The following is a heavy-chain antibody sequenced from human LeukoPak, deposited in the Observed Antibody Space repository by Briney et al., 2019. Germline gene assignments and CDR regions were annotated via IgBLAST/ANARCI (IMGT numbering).Heavy chain of an antibody. V-gene: IGHV4-59*01. CDR3: ASGDTNGDYDFWSGYPEYFQH. CDR2: IYYSGST. J-gene: IGHJ1*01. D-gene: IGHD3-3*01. CDR1: GGSISSYY. Sequence: SETLSLTCTVSGGSISSYYWSWIRQPPGKGLEWIGYIYYSGSTNYNPSLKSRVTISVDTSKNQFSLKLSSVTAADTAVYYCASGDTNGDYDFWSGYPEYFQHWGQGNLVTVSS.